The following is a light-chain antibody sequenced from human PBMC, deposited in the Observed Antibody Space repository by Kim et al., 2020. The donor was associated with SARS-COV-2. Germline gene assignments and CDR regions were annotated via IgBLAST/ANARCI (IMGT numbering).Light chain of an antibody. CDR3: QQYSDWPPGDT. J-gene: IGKJ2*01. Sequence: EIVMTQSPAILSVSPGERATLSCRASQSVSGHLAWYQQRPGQPPRLLIYGASTRATGIPARFSGSGSGTEFTLTISSLQSEDFAIYFCQQYSDWPPGDTFGQVTNLEI. CDR1: QSVSGH. V-gene: IGKV3-15*01. CDR2: GAS.